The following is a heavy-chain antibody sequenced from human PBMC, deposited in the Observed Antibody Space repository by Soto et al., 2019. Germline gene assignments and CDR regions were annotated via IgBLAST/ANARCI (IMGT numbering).Heavy chain of an antibody. J-gene: IGHJ4*02. CDR1: GFTFSSYA. CDR2: ISGSGGST. D-gene: IGHD2-2*02. V-gene: IGHV3-23*01. Sequence: LRLSCAAAGFTFSSYAMRWVRQAPGKGLEWVAVISGSGGSTYYADSVKGRFTISRDNSKNTLYLQMNSLRAEDTSVYYCAKLCSSTSCYTDYWGQGTLVTVSS. CDR3: AKLCSSTSCYTDY.